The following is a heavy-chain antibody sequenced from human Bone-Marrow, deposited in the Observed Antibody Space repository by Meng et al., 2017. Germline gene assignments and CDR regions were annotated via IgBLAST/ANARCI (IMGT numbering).Heavy chain of an antibody. CDR3: ARDTWVQTYYDILTGYYTGDYFDY. CDR2: MNPNSGNT. CDR1: GYTFTSYD. J-gene: IGHJ4*02. Sequence: ASVKVSCKASGYTFTSYDINWVRQATGQGLEWMGWMNPNSGNTGYAQKFQGRVTITRNTSISTAYMELSSLRSEDTAVYYCARDTWVQTYYDILTGYYTGDYFDYWGQGTLVTVSS. V-gene: IGHV1-8*03. D-gene: IGHD3-9*01.